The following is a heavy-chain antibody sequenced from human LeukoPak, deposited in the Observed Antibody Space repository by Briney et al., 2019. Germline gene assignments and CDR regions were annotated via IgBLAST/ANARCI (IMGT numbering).Heavy chain of an antibody. D-gene: IGHD5-12*01. J-gene: IGHJ4*02. CDR1: GYTFTGYY. CDR2: INPNSGGT. CDR3: ARYPSGYDFHFDY. Sequence: GASVKVSCKASGYTFTGYYMHWVRQAPGQGLEWMGWINPNSGGTNYAQKFQGRVTMTRDTSISTAYVELSRLRSDDTAVYYCARYPSGYDFHFDYWGQGTLVTVSS. V-gene: IGHV1-2*02.